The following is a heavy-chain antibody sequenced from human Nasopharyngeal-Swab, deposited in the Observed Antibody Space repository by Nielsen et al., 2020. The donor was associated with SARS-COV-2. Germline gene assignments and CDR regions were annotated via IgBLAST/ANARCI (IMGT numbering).Heavy chain of an antibody. CDR1: GGTFSSYG. CDR2: IIPIFGTA. V-gene: IGHV1-69*13. CDR3: ARASDPLLGYCSGGSCYRYYMDV. Sequence: SLKVSCKASGGTFSSYGISWVRQAPGQGLEWMGGIIPIFGTANYAQKFQGRVTITADESTSTAYMELSSLRSEDTAVYYCARASDPLLGYCSGGSCYRYYMDVWGKGTTVTVSS. J-gene: IGHJ6*03. D-gene: IGHD2-15*01.